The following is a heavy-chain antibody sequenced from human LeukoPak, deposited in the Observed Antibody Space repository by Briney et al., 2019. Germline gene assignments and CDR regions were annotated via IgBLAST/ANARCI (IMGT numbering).Heavy chain of an antibody. J-gene: IGHJ4*02. CDR3: ATGGIAVAEIFDY. CDR2: FDPEDGET. D-gene: IGHD6-19*01. Sequence: GASVKVTCKVSGYTLTELSMHWVRQAPGKGLEWMGGFDPEDGETIYAQKFQGRVTMTEDTSTDTAYMELSSLRSEDTAVYYCATGGIAVAEIFDYWGQGTLVTVSS. V-gene: IGHV1-24*01. CDR1: GYTLTELS.